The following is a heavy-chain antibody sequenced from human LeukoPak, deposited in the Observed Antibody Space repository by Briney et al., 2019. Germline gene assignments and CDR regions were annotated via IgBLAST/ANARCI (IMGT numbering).Heavy chain of an antibody. V-gene: IGHV4-39*07. CDR1: GGSITSSNYY. CDR2: VYYSGST. CDR3: ARGLFYYDSSGYYTYFDY. Sequence: SETLSLTCTVSGGSITSSNYYWAFIRQPPGKGLEWIASVYYSGSTYYNPSLRSRVTMSVDTSKNQFSLKLSSVTAADTAVYYCARGLFYYDSSGYYTYFDYWGQGTLVTVSS. J-gene: IGHJ4*02. D-gene: IGHD3-22*01.